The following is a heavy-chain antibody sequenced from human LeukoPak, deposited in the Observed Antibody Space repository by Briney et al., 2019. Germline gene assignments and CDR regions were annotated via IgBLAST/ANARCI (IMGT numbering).Heavy chain of an antibody. Sequence: ASVKVSCKVSGGTFSSYAISWVRQAPGQGLEWMGGIIPIFGTANYAQKFQGRVTITTDESTSTAYMELSSLRSEDTAVYYCARLRDCSGGSCFHWFDPWGQGTLVTV. CDR2: IIPIFGTA. CDR1: GGTFSSYA. CDR3: ARLRDCSGGSCFHWFDP. D-gene: IGHD2-15*01. J-gene: IGHJ5*02. V-gene: IGHV1-69*05.